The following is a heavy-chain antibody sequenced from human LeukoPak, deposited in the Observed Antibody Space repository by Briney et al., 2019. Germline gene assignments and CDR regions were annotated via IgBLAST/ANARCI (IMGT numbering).Heavy chain of an antibody. CDR2: MNPNSANT. CDR1: GYTFSSYD. J-gene: IGHJ4*02. V-gene: IGHV1-8*01. D-gene: IGHD6-19*01. Sequence: WASVKVSCKASGYTFSSYDIRWVRQATGQGLEWMGWMNPNSANTGYEQKFQGRITMTRNTSISTAYTELSSLRSEDTAVYYCARGYYSSCWLDGAVDYWGQGTLVTVSS. CDR3: ARGYYSSCWLDGAVDY.